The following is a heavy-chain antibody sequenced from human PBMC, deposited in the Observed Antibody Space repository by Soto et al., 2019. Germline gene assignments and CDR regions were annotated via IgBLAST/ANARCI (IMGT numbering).Heavy chain of an antibody. D-gene: IGHD2-2*01. J-gene: IGHJ4*02. Sequence: QVQLQESGPGLVKPSQTLSLTCTVSGGSISSGGYYWSWIRQHPGKGLEWIGYIYYSGSTYYNPSRKSRVTISVDTSKHQFSLKLSSVTAADTAVYYCARSSTSANYFDYWGQGTLVTVSS. CDR1: GGSISSGGYY. CDR3: ARSSTSANYFDY. CDR2: IYYSGST. V-gene: IGHV4-31*03.